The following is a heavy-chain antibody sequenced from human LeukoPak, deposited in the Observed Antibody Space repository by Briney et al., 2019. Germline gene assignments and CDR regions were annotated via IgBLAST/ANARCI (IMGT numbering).Heavy chain of an antibody. CDR2: IYHSGST. CDR1: GYSISSGYY. V-gene: IGHV4-38-2*01. J-gene: IGHJ3*02. Sequence: PSETLSLTCAVSGYSISSGYYWGWIRQPPGKGLEWIGSIYHSGSTYYNPSLKSRVTISVDTSKNQFSLKLSSVTAADTAVYYCATPLSKAAALAGTRAFDIWGPGTMVTVSS. D-gene: IGHD6-19*01. CDR3: ATPLSKAAALAGTRAFDI.